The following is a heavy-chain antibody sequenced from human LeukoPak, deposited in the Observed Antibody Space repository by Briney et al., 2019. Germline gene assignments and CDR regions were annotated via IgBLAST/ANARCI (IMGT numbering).Heavy chain of an antibody. V-gene: IGHV3-21*01. CDR3: AREGGDDGLLDY. J-gene: IGHJ4*02. D-gene: IGHD2-21*02. Sequence: GGSLRLSCAASGFTFSNYRMNWVRQAPGKGLEWVSSISSSSAYMSHADSVKGRFTISRDNAKNSLYLQMNSLRAEDTAVYYCAREGGDDGLLDYWGQGTLVTVSS. CDR1: GFTFSNYR. CDR2: ISSSSAYM.